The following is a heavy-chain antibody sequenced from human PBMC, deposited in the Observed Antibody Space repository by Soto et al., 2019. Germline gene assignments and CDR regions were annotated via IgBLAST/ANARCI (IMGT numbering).Heavy chain of an antibody. Sequence: GGSLRLSCDASGFTISGCSMNWVRQAPGKGLEWLAYITVVTGNTRYAESVRGRFTISADYAANSVFLQMSSLRDEDTALYFCVRDRDLYRDMFLADLWGQGTLVTVSS. CDR2: ITVVTGNT. CDR1: GFTISGCS. J-gene: IGHJ4*01. D-gene: IGHD1-26*01. V-gene: IGHV3-48*02. CDR3: VRDRDLYRDMFLADL.